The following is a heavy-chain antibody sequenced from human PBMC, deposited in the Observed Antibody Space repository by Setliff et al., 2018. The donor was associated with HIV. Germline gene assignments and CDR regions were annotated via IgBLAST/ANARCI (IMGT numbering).Heavy chain of an antibody. CDR1: GGSISSYY. V-gene: IGHV4-59*08. CDR3: ARQVSIPGVAITPVDY. Sequence: SETLSLTCTVSGGSISSYYWSWIRQPPGKGLEWIGYIDNSGSTNYNPSLKSRVTITVDTSKSQFSLRLTSVTAADTAIYYCARQVSIPGVAITPVDYWGQGALVTVSS. J-gene: IGHJ4*02. D-gene: IGHD5-12*01. CDR2: IDNSGST.